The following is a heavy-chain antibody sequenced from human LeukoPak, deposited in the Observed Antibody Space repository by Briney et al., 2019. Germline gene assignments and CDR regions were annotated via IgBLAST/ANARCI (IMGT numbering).Heavy chain of an antibody. CDR2: INPNSGGT. J-gene: IGHJ6*03. V-gene: IGHV1-2*02. D-gene: IGHD1-26*01. CDR3: ARWSGSYYYYYYMDV. CDR1: GYTFTGYY. Sequence: ASVKVPCKASGYTFTGYYMHWVRQAPGQGLEWMGWINPNSGGTNYAQKFQGRVTMTRDTSISTAYMELSRLRSDDTAVYYCARWSGSYYYYYYMDVWGKGTTVTVSS.